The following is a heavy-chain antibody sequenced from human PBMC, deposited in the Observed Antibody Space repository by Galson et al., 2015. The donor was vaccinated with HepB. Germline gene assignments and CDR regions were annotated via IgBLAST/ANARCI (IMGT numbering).Heavy chain of an antibody. CDR2: INVNSGGT. V-gene: IGHV1-2*04. J-gene: IGHJ3*02. CDR1: GYTFTNFY. CDR3: ARNYCDISSCHMYAFDI. Sequence: SVKVSCKASGYTFTNFYMYWARQAPGQGLEWMGWINVNSGGTNYAQRFQGWVTMTRDASINTAYMELSGLTSGDTAVYFCARNYCDISSCHMYAFDIWGQGTMVTVSS. D-gene: IGHD3-22*01.